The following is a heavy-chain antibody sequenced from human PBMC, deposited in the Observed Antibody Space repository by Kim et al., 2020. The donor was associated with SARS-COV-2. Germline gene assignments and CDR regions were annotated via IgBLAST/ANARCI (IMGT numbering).Heavy chain of an antibody. Sequence: ASVKVSCKASGYTFTGYYMHWVRQAPGQGLEWMGRINPNSGGTNYAQKFQGRVTMTRDTSISTAYMELSRLRSDDTAVYYCARVGMVAGYYYYYYGMDVWGQGTTVTVSS. J-gene: IGHJ6*02. V-gene: IGHV1-2*06. CDR3: ARVGMVAGYYYYYYGMDV. D-gene: IGHD6-19*01. CDR2: INPNSGGT. CDR1: GYTFTGYY.